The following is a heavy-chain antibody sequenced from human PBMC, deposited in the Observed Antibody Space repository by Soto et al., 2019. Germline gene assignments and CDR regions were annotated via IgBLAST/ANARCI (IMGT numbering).Heavy chain of an antibody. Sequence: ASVKVSCKASGYTFTGYYMHWVRQAPGQGLEWMGWINPNSGGTNYAQKFQGWVTMTRDTSISTAYMELSRLRSDDTAVYYCARVEVRCSSTSCYNLKYYFDYWGQGTLVTVSS. CDR3: ARVEVRCSSTSCYNLKYYFDY. D-gene: IGHD2-2*02. J-gene: IGHJ4*02. CDR2: INPNSGGT. CDR1: GYTFTGYY. V-gene: IGHV1-2*04.